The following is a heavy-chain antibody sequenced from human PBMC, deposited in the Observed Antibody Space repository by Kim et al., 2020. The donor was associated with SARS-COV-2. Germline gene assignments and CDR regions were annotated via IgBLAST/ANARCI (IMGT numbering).Heavy chain of an antibody. CDR1: GFTFGDYA. D-gene: IGHD3-22*01. J-gene: IGHJ4*02. Sequence: GGSLRLSCAASGFTFGDYAMHWVRQAPGKGLEWVSGISWNSGSIGYADSVKGRFTISRDNAKNSLYLQMNSLRAEDTALYYCAKDKGGYYDSSGYFDYWGQGTLVTVSS. V-gene: IGHV3-9*01. CDR3: AKDKGGYYDSSGYFDY. CDR2: ISWNSGSI.